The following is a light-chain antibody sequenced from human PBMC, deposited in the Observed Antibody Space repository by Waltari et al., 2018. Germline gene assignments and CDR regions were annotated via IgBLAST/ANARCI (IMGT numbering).Light chain of an antibody. Sequence: TCQASQDIANDVGWYQKKPGKAPRRLIYDASTLATGVPSRFSGRGSGTDFTLIITGLQPEDVATYYCQQYDHMPITFGQGTRAEIE. V-gene: IGKV1-33*01. CDR3: QQYDHMPIT. CDR1: QDIAND. CDR2: DAS. J-gene: IGKJ5*01.